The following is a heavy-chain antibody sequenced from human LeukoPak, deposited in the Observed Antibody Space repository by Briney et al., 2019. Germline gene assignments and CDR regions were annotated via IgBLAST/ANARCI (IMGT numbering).Heavy chain of an antibody. V-gene: IGHV3-7*04. D-gene: IGHD2-21*02. Sequence: GGALRLSCAASGFTSTIYWMTWVRQAPGKGLEWVANTKHDGSERYYVGSVKGRFTISRDSAKNSLCLQMDSLRAEDTAVYYCARGGLYGDSYFDYWGKGPLVT. J-gene: IGHJ4*02. CDR3: ARGGLYGDSYFDY. CDR2: TKHDGSER. CDR1: GFTSTIYW.